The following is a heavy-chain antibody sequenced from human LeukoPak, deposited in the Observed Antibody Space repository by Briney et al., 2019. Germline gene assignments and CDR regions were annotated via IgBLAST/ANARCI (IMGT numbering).Heavy chain of an antibody. J-gene: IGHJ4*02. D-gene: IGHD6-19*01. CDR2: IGNIISTT. Sequence: GGSLRLSCAASGFTFRNYQMNWVRQAPGKGLEWVSYIGNIISTTHYADSVRGRFTISRDDAKSSLYLQVSSLRVEDTAVYYCARTAYDLRGQSLVPGLDSWGQGTLVTVSS. CDR1: GFTFRNYQ. CDR3: ARTAYDLRGQSLVPGLDS. V-gene: IGHV3-48*03.